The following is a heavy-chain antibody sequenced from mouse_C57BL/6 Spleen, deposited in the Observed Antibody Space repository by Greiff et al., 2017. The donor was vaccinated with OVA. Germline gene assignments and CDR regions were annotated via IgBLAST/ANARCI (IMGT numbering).Heavy chain of an antibody. V-gene: IGHV3-6*01. CDR1: GYSITSGYY. CDR3: ARGYYGSSYHWYFDV. J-gene: IGHJ1*03. D-gene: IGHD1-1*01. CDR2: ISYDGSN. Sequence: EVKLQESGPGLVKPSQSLSLTCSVTGYSITSGYYWNWLRQFPGNKLEWMGYISYDGSNNYNPSLKNRISITRDTSKNQFFLKLNSVTTEDTATYYCARGYYGSSYHWYFDVWGTGTTVTVSS.